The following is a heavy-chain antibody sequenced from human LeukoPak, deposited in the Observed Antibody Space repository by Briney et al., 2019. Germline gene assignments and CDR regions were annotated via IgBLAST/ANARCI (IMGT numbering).Heavy chain of an antibody. CDR3: AKLRTYFDEQEALDV. Sequence: HGASLQISCQGFGYTFNHYWIAWGRPVPGQGLEWMGIIYPGDSDTKYSPSFQGQVTISANKSISTAYLQWSSLKASDTAIYYCAKLRTYFDEQEALDVWGQGTVVTVSS. CDR2: IYPGDSDT. J-gene: IGHJ3*01. D-gene: IGHD3-9*01. CDR1: GYTFNHYW. V-gene: IGHV5-51*01.